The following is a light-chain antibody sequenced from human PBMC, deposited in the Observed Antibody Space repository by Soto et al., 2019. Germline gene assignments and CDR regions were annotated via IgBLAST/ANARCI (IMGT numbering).Light chain of an antibody. V-gene: IGLV2-14*01. J-gene: IGLJ1*01. Sequence: QSVLTQPASVSGSPGXSITISCTGTSSDVGGYNYVSWYQQHPGKAPKLMIYEVSNRPSGVSNRFSGSKSGNTASLTISGLQAEDEADYYCSSYTSSSTYVFGTGTKVTVL. CDR1: SSDVGGYNY. CDR3: SSYTSSSTYV. CDR2: EVS.